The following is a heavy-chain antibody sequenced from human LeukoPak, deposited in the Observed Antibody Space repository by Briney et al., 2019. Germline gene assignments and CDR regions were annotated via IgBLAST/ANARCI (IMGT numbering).Heavy chain of an antibody. Sequence: GGSLRLSCTASGFTFSSYWMHWVRQAPGKGLVWVSRINSDGGSTSYADSVKGRFTISRDNAKNTLHPQMNSLRAEDTAVYYCARRIQGMAPYYFDYWGQGTLVTVSS. D-gene: IGHD5-24*01. CDR3: ARRIQGMAPYYFDY. J-gene: IGHJ4*02. CDR2: INSDGGST. CDR1: GFTFSSYW. V-gene: IGHV3-74*01.